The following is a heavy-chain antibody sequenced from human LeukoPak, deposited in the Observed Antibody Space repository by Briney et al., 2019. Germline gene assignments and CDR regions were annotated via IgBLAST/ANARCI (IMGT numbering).Heavy chain of an antibody. Sequence: GGSLRLSCAASGFTFSTFAMIWVRQAPGKGLEWVSAISGSGVSTYYADSVKGRFTISRDNSKNTLYLQMNSLRAEDTAVYYCAKEYGYTYGEFDYWGQGTLVTVSS. CDR2: ISGSGVST. CDR3: AKEYGYTYGEFDY. V-gene: IGHV3-23*01. D-gene: IGHD5-18*01. J-gene: IGHJ4*02. CDR1: GFTFSTFA.